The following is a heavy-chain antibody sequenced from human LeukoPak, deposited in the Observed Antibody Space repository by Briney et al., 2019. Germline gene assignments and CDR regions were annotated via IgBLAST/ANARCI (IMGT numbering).Heavy chain of an antibody. V-gene: IGHV4-59*01. J-gene: IGHJ3*01. CDR3: ARSATFGPDAVDF. D-gene: IGHD3-10*01. Sequence: KPSETLSLTCTVSGGSISSYFWSWIRQPPGKGLEWIAYIYYSGSTNYNPSLKSRVTISVDTSKNQFSLKLSSVTAADTAVYYCARSATFGPDAVDFWGQGTMVTVSS. CDR1: GGSISSYF. CDR2: IYYSGST.